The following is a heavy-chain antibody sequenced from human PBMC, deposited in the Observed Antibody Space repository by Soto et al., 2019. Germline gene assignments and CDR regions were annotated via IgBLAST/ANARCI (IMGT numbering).Heavy chain of an antibody. V-gene: IGHV3-23*01. CDR2: ISGSGGTT. J-gene: IGHJ6*02. CDR1: GFTFSSYA. Sequence: GGSLRLSCAASGFTFSSYAMSWVRQAPGKGLEWVSAISGSGGTTYYADSVKGRFTISRANSKNTLYLQMNSLRAEDTAVYYCAKVPYYYYGMDVWGQGTTVTVSS. CDR3: AKVPYYYYGMDV.